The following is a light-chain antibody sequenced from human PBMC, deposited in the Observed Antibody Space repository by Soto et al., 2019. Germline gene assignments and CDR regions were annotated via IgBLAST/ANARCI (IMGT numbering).Light chain of an antibody. J-gene: IGKJ1*01. CDR1: QGIRND. Sequence: AIQMTQSPSSLSEAVGDRVTITCRASQGIRNDLGWYQQKPGKAPKLLIYAASSLQSGVPSRFSGSGSGTDFTLTISSLQPEDFATYYCLQDYNYPWTFGQGTKVEIK. CDR2: AAS. CDR3: LQDYNYPWT. V-gene: IGKV1-6*01.